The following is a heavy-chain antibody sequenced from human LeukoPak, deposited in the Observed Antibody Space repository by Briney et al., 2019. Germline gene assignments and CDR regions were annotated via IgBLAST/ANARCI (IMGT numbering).Heavy chain of an antibody. CDR3: TRDYSNYRNWFDP. J-gene: IGHJ5*02. Sequence: GGSLRLSCAASGFSFRDYWMSWFRQAPGKGLEWVGFIRSKAYGGTTEYAASVKGRFTISRDDSKSIAYLQMNSLKTEDTAVYYCTRDYSNYRNWFDPWGQGTLVTVSS. D-gene: IGHD4-11*01. CDR2: IRSKAYGGTT. CDR1: GFSFRDYW. V-gene: IGHV3-49*03.